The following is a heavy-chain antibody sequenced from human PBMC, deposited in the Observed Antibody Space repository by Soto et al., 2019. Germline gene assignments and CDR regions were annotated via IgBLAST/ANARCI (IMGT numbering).Heavy chain of an antibody. J-gene: IGHJ3*02. V-gene: IGHV5-51*01. CDR2: IYPGDSDT. Sequence: GESLKISCKGSGYTFTSYWIGWVRQMPGKGLEWMGIIYPGDSDTRYSPSFQGQVTISADKSISTAYLQWSSLKASDTAMYYCARGGGAYGGNYVAFDIWGQGTMVTVSS. CDR3: ARGGGAYGGNYVAFDI. D-gene: IGHD4-17*01. CDR1: GYTFTSYW.